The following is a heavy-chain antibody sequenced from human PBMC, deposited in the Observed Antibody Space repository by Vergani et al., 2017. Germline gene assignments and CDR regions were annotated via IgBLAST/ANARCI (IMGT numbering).Heavy chain of an antibody. V-gene: IGHV5-51*01. J-gene: IGHJ2*01. CDR3: ARHFGYCSSTSCYTHWYFDL. CDR1: GYSFTSYW. Sequence: EVQLVQSGAEVKKPGESLRISCTGSGYSFTSYWIGWVRQMPGKGLEWMGIIYPGDSDTRYSPSFQGQVTISADKSISTAYLQWSSLKASDTAMYYCARHFGYCSSTSCYTHWYFDLWGRGTLVTVSS. CDR2: IYPGDSDT. D-gene: IGHD2-2*02.